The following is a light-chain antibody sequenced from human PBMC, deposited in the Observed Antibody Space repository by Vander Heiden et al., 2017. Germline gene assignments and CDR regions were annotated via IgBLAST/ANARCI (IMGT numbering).Light chain of an antibody. CDR3: QAWDSSTGV. V-gene: IGLV3-1*01. Sequence: YELTKPPSVSGSPGQTASIPCSGGKLGNKYACWYQHKPGQSPVLVIYQDNERPSGIPERFSGSNSGNTATLTISGTQAMDEADYYCQAWDSSTGVFGGGTKLTVL. CDR1: KLGNKY. CDR2: QDN. J-gene: IGLJ2*01.